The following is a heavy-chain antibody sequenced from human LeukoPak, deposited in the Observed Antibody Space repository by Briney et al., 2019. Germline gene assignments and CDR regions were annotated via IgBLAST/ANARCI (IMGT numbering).Heavy chain of an antibody. CDR3: ARDSGNYLDAFDI. CDR2: ISSSSSYI. V-gene: IGHV3-21*05. D-gene: IGHD1-7*01. J-gene: IGHJ3*02. CDR1: GFTFSSYE. Sequence: GGSLRLSCAASGFTFSSYEMNWVRQAPGKGLERVSYISSSSSYIYYADSVKGRFTISRDNAKNSLYLQMSSLRAEDTAVYYCARDSGNYLDAFDIWGQGTMVTVSS.